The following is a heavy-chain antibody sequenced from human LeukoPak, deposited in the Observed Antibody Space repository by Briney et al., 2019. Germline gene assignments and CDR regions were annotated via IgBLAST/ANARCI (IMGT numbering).Heavy chain of an antibody. D-gene: IGHD3-10*01. CDR1: GGSFSGYY. CDR2: INHSGST. Sequence: PSETLSLTCAVYGGSFSGYYWSWIRQPPGKGLEWIGEINHSGSTNYNPSLKSRVTISVDTSKNQFSLKLSSVTAADTAVYYCAGGLTMVRGVITNYYYYGTDVWGQGTTVTVSS. V-gene: IGHV4-34*01. J-gene: IGHJ6*02. CDR3: AGGLTMVRGVITNYYYYGTDV.